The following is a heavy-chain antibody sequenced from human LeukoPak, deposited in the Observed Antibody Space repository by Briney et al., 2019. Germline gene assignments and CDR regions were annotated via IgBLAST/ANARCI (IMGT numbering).Heavy chain of an antibody. Sequence: GSLRLSCAAPGFTFSSYWMHWVRQAPGKGLVWVSRINSDGSSTSYADSVKGRLTISRDNAKNTLYLQMNSLRAEDTAVYYCTRDSARRDGYNFDYWGQGTLVTVSS. D-gene: IGHD5-24*01. J-gene: IGHJ4*02. CDR3: TRDSARRDGYNFDY. V-gene: IGHV3-74*01. CDR1: GFTFSSYW. CDR2: INSDGSST.